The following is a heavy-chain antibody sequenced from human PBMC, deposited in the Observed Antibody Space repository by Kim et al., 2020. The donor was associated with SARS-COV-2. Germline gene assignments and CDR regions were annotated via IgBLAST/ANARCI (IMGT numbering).Heavy chain of an antibody. CDR3: AGETKLGGGDYYYGMDV. V-gene: IGHV1-69*13. Sequence: SVKVSCKASGGTISSYAISWVRQAPGQGLEWMGGIIPIFGTANYAQKFQGRVTITADESTSTAYMELSSLRSEDTAVYYCAGETKLGGGDYYYGMDVWGQGTTVTVSS. D-gene: IGHD7-27*01. CDR1: GGTISSYA. J-gene: IGHJ6*02. CDR2: IIPIFGTA.